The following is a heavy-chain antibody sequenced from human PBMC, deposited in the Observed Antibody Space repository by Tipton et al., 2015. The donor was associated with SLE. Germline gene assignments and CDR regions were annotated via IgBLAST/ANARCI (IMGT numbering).Heavy chain of an antibody. J-gene: IGHJ3*02. CDR1: GGSISSYY. V-gene: IGHV4-4*07. Sequence: TLSLTCTASGGSISSYYWSWIRQPAGKGLEWIGRIYTSGSTNYNPSLKSRVTMSVDTSRNQFSLKLSSVTAADTAVYYCARESSMGSSGYYDAFDIWGQGTMVTVSS. CDR3: ARESSMGSSGYYDAFDI. CDR2: IYTSGST. D-gene: IGHD3-22*01.